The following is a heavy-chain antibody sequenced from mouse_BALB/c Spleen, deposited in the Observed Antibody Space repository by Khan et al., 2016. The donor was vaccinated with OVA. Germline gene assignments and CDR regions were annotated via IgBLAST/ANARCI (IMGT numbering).Heavy chain of an antibody. D-gene: IGHD1-1*02. CDR1: GFSLTNYG. CDR2: IWSGGIT. J-gene: IGHJ2*01. V-gene: IGHV2-2*02. Sequence: QVQLKESGPGLVQPSQSLSITCTVSGFSLTNYGVHWVRQSPGKGLEWLGVIWSGGITDYNETFISRLSISKDIYKSQVFFKMNSLQANDTAIYYCAKNRNGYFDYWGQGTTLTVSS. CDR3: AKNRNGYFDY.